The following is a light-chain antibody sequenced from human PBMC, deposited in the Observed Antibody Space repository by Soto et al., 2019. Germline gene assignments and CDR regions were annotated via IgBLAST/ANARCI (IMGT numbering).Light chain of an antibody. V-gene: IGKV1-33*01. CDR2: DAS. J-gene: IGKJ5*01. Sequence: DIQMTQSPSSLSASVGDRVTITCQASQDMSNYLNWYQQKPVKAPKLLIYDASNLETGVPSRFSGSGSGTDFTFTISSLQPEDIETYYCQQYDNLPITFGQGTRLEIK. CDR3: QQYDNLPIT. CDR1: QDMSNY.